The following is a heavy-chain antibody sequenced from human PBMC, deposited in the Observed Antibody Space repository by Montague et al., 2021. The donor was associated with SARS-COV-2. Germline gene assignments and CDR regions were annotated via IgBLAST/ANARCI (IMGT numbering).Heavy chain of an antibody. CDR3: ARGSITMVRGVTRWYFDL. Sequence: SETLSLTCTVSGGSISSYYWSWIRQPPGKGLEWIGYIYYSGSTNYNPSLKGRVTISVDTSKNQFSLKLSSVTAADTAVYYCARGSITMVRGVTRWYFDLWGRGTLVTVSS. J-gene: IGHJ2*01. CDR2: IYYSGST. D-gene: IGHD3-10*01. V-gene: IGHV4-59*13. CDR1: GGSISSYY.